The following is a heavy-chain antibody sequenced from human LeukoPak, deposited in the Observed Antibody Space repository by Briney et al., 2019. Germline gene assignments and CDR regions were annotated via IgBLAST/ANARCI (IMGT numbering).Heavy chain of an antibody. D-gene: IGHD5-12*01. Sequence: PGGSLRLSCAASGFTFSSYSMNWVRQAPGKGLEWVSSISSSSSYIYYADSVKGRFTISRDNAKNSLYLQMNSLRAEDTAVYYCARQFGDLWWLRGGVGYFDYWGQGTLVTVSS. J-gene: IGHJ4*02. CDR2: ISSSSSYI. V-gene: IGHV3-21*01. CDR1: GFTFSSYS. CDR3: ARQFGDLWWLRGGVGYFDY.